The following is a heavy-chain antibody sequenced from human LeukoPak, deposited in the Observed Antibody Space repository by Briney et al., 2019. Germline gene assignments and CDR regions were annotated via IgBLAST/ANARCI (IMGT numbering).Heavy chain of an antibody. CDR3: ARGRFGGYLLWDYYYYMDV. Sequence: PSETLSLTCAVYGGSFSGYYWSWIRQPPGKGLEWIGEINHSGSTNYNPSLKSRVTISVDTSKNQFSLKRSSVTAADTAVYYCARGRFGGYLLWDYYYYMDVWGKGTTVTVSS. CDR1: GGSFSGYY. V-gene: IGHV4-34*01. D-gene: IGHD3-16*01. J-gene: IGHJ6*03. CDR2: INHSGST.